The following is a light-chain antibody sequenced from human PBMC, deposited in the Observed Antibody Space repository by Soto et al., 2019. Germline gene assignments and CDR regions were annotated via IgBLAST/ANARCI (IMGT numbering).Light chain of an antibody. CDR1: QSITTS. CDR3: QKSYSLPRT. CDR2: GAS. J-gene: IGKJ1*01. Sequence: DVQLTHSPSSLSASILYTVTISFCSSQSITTSVNLYQQKSGRPPALLIYGASALQIGVPHRFSASGSGTVFTLTITGLQHEDFATYYCQKSYSLPRTFGQGTKVDIK. V-gene: IGKV1-39*01.